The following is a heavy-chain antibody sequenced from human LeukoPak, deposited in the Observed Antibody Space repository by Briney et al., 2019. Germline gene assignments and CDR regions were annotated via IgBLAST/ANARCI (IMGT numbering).Heavy chain of an antibody. CDR2: IYYSGST. V-gene: IGHV4-59*01. D-gene: IGHD5-18*01. J-gene: IGHJ3*02. CDR1: GGSISSYY. CDR3: ARDLGVMVRAFDI. Sequence: SETLSLTCTVSGGSISSYYWSWIRQPPGKRPEWIGYIYYSGSTNYNPSLKSRVTISVDTSKNQISLKLSSVTAADTAVYYCARDLGVMVRAFDIWGQGTMVTVSS.